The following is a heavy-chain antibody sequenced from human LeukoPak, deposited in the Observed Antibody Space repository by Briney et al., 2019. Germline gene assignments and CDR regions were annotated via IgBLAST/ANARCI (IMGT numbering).Heavy chain of an antibody. CDR3: ARVFSRGYDLYNWFDP. D-gene: IGHD5-12*01. CDR1: GYTFTSYY. CDR2: INPSGGST. V-gene: IGHV1-46*01. J-gene: IGHJ5*02. Sequence: ASVKVSCKASGYTFTSYYMHWVRQAPGQGLEWMGIINPSGGSTSYAQKFQGRVTMTRDMSTSTVYMELSSLRSEDTAVYYCARVFSRGYDLYNWFDPWGQGTLVTVSS.